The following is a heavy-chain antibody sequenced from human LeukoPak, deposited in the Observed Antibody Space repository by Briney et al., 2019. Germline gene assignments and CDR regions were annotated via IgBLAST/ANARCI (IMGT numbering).Heavy chain of an antibody. CDR3: ANRRISGSYYNY. CDR1: GGSFSDYY. CDR2: INHSGST. J-gene: IGHJ4*02. V-gene: IGHV4-34*01. D-gene: IGHD3-10*01. Sequence: PSETLSLTCAVYGGSFSDYYWSWIRQPPGKGLEWIGEINHSGSTNYNPSLKSRVTISVDKSKNQFSLKLTSVTAADTAVYYCANRRISGSYYNYWGQGTLVTVSS.